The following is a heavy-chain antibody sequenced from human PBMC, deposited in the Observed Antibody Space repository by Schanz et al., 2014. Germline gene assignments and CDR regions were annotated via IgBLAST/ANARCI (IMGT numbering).Heavy chain of an antibody. D-gene: IGHD3-16*01. J-gene: IGHJ4*02. Sequence: QVQLVQSGAEVKKPGVSVKVSCKASGYTFTSYDINWVRQATGQGHEWMGWMNSKTGNTGYAQRFQGRVTMTRNTSITTADLELSSLRSGDTAVYYCTKGRTFGRWGQGTLGTVSS. CDR2: MNSKTGNT. CDR1: GYTFTSYD. CDR3: TKGRTFGR. V-gene: IGHV1-8*01.